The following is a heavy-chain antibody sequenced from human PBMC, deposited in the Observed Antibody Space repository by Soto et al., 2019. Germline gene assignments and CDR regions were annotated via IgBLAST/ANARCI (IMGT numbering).Heavy chain of an antibody. CDR2: ISGSGGST. CDR1: GFTFSSYA. Sequence: GGSLRLSCAASGFTFSSYAMRWVRQAPGKGLEWVSAISGSGGSTYYADSVKGRFTISRDNSKNTLYLQMNSLRAAVTAVYYCVKSLYWGTCRCYTKGGFDSWGQGALVTVFS. J-gene: IGHJ5*01. CDR3: VKSLYWGTCRCYTKGGFDS. V-gene: IGHV3-23*01. D-gene: IGHD2-2*02.